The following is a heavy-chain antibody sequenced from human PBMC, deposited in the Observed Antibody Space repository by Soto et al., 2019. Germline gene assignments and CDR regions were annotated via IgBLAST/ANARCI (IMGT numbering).Heavy chain of an antibody. J-gene: IGHJ6*02. Sequence: SVKVSCKASGFTFTSSAVQWVRQARGQRLEWIGWIVVGSGNTNYAQKFQERVTITRDMSTSTAYMELSSLRSEDTAVYYCAAGYYDILTGSNYGMDVWGQGATVTVSS. CDR1: GFTFTSSA. CDR2: IVVGSGNT. D-gene: IGHD3-9*01. V-gene: IGHV1-58*01. CDR3: AAGYYDILTGSNYGMDV.